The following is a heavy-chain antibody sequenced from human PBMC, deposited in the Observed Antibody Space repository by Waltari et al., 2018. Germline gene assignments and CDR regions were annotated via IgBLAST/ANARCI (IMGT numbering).Heavy chain of an antibody. D-gene: IGHD2-15*01. Sequence: EVQLVESGGGLVQPGRPCRFSCTGFGFPFGDYAVSWVRQGPGKGLERVGFIRSKVYGGTTKDAASVRGRFTLSRDDSKSIAFLQMNGLRTEDTAVYYCTRGNFQWSSTLDYWGQGTLVNVSS. CDR1: GFPFGDYA. CDR2: IRSKVYGGTT. J-gene: IGHJ4*02. CDR3: TRGNFQWSSTLDY. V-gene: IGHV3-49*04.